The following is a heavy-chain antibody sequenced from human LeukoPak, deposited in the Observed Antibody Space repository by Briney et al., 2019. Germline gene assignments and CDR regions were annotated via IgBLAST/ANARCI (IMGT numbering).Heavy chain of an antibody. V-gene: IGHV3-23*01. CDR2: ISGSGGST. D-gene: IGHD4-17*01. CDR1: GFTFSSYA. J-gene: IGHJ4*02. Sequence: PGGSLRLSCAAPGFTFSSYAMSWVRQAPGKGLEWVSAISGSGGSTYYADSVKGRFTISRDNSKNTLYLQMNSLRAEDTAVYYCAKAPTVTTGMDYWGQGTLVTVSS. CDR3: AKAPTVTTGMDY.